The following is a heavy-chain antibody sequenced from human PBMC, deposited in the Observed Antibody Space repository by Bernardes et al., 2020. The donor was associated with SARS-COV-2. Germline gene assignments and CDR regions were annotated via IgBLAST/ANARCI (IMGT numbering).Heavy chain of an antibody. CDR1: GFTFTSSA. Sequence: SVKDSCKASGFTFTSSAMQWVRQARGQRLEWIGWIVVGSGNTNYAQKFQERVTITRDMSTSTAYMELSSLRSEDTAVYYCAADTKGRITMVQGVIFYYYYGMDVWGQGTTVTVSS. CDR3: AADTKGRITMVQGVIFYYYYGMDV. V-gene: IGHV1-58*02. D-gene: IGHD3-10*01. J-gene: IGHJ6*02. CDR2: IVVGSGNT.